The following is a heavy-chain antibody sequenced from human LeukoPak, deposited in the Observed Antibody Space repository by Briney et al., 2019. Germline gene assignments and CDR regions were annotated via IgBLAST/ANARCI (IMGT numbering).Heavy chain of an antibody. D-gene: IGHD3-9*01. CDR1: GDSISSTNYY. J-gene: IGHJ4*02. CDR3: ARGRSYYDILTGYYKPSFDY. V-gene: IGHV4-39*01. Sequence: SETLSLTCTVSGDSISSTNYYWGWIRQPPGKGLEWIGSIYYSGSTYYNPSLESRVTISVDTSKNQFSLKLSSVTAADTAVYYCARGRSYYDILTGYYKPSFDYWGQGTLVTVSS. CDR2: IYYSGST.